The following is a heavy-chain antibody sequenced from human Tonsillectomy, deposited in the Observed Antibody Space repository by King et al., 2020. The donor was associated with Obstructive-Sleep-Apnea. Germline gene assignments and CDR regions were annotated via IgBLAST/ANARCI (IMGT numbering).Heavy chain of an antibody. CDR1: GFTFDDYA. CDR2: ISWDGGST. CDR3: AKDIRSGSYPPHFEF. V-gene: IGHV3-43D*03. J-gene: IGHJ4*02. Sequence: VQLVESGGVVVQPGGSLRLSCAASGFTFDDYAMHWVRQAPGKGLEWVSLISWDGGSTYYADSVKGRFTISRDNSKNSLYLKMNSLRAEETALYYCAKDIRSGSYPPHFEFWGQGTLVTVSS. D-gene: IGHD1-26*01.